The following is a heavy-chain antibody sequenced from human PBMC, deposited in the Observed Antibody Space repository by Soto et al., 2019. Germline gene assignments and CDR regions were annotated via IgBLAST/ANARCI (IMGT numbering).Heavy chain of an antibody. Sequence: PSETLSLTCAVYGGSFSGYYWSWIRQPPGKGLEWIGEINHSGSTNYNPSLKSRVTISVDTSKNQFSLKLSSVTAADTAVYYCARGPHYYGSGSYYRSLMDYYYGIDDWGQGTTVTVSS. CDR3: ARGPHYYGSGSYYRSLMDYYYGIDD. D-gene: IGHD3-10*01. CDR2: INHSGST. V-gene: IGHV4-34*01. J-gene: IGHJ6*02. CDR1: GGSFSGYY.